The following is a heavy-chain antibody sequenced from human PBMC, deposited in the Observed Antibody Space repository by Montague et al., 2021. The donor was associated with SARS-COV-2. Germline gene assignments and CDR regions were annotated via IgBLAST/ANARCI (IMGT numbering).Heavy chain of an antibody. CDR3: ARTHYDILPGYYYDMDV. CDR1: GFSLGTSGMC. J-gene: IGHJ6*02. CDR2: IDWDDDK. Sequence: PALGKPTQTLTLTRTFSGFSLGTSGMCVSWIRQPPGKALEWLARIDWDDDKYYSTSLKTRLTISKDTSKNQVVLTMTNMDPVDTATYYCARTHYDILPGYYYDMDVWGQGTTVTVSS. V-gene: IGHV2-70*11. D-gene: IGHD3-9*01.